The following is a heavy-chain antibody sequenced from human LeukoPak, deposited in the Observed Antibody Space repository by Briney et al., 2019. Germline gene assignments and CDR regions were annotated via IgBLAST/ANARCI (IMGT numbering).Heavy chain of an antibody. J-gene: IGHJ4*02. CDR3: ARLEVGATVAVGLWR. CDR2: IYYSGST. V-gene: IGHV4-39*01. Sequence: PSETLSLTCTVSGGSISSSSYYWGWIRQPPGKGLEWIGSIYYSGSTYYNPSLKSRVTISVDTSKNQFSLKLSSVTAADTAVYYCARLEVGATVAVGLWRWGQGTLVTVSS. CDR1: GGSISSSSYY. D-gene: IGHD1-26*01.